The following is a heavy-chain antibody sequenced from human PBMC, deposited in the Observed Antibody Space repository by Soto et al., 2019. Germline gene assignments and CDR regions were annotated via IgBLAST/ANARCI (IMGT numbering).Heavy chain of an antibody. CDR2: IKSKTDGGTT. Sequence: GGSLRLSCAASGFTFSNAWMNWVRQAPGKGLEWVGRIKSKTDGGTTDYAAPVKGRFTISRDDSKNTLYLQMNSLKTEDTAVYYCTTDLFLTPGVRSRYYDFWSGYRNDYYYYGMDVWGQGTTVTVSS. V-gene: IGHV3-15*07. J-gene: IGHJ6*02. CDR3: TTDLFLTPGVRSRYYDFWSGYRNDYYYYGMDV. CDR1: GFTFSNAW. D-gene: IGHD3-3*01.